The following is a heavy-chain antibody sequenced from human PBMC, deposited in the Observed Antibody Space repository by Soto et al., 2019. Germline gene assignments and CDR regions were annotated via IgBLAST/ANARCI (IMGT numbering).Heavy chain of an antibody. J-gene: IGHJ4*02. CDR1: VCTFSSQE. CDR3: ACWAGSSRAPHWGPLEY. CDR2: ITRDGGRT. Sequence: VGSLRPSCAASVCTFSSQEMTCVRHSPGKWLEWVSGITRDGGRTYYADSVKGRFTISKDNSQNTVYLQLNSLRAEDTAKYFCACWAGSSRAPHWGPLEYWGQTRLVSVSS. D-gene: IGHD7-27*01. V-gene: IGHV3-23*01.